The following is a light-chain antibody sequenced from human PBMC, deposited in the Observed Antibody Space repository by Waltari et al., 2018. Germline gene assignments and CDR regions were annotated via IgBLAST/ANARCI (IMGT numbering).Light chain of an antibody. Sequence: DIQMTQSPSSLSASVGDTVTITCRASQSISSYLNWYQQKPGKAPKLLIYAASTLQSGVPSRFSGSGSGTDFTLTISSLQPEDFVTYHCQQSYSTPRTFGQGTKVDVK. CDR3: QQSYSTPRT. V-gene: IGKV1-39*01. CDR2: AAS. CDR1: QSISSY. J-gene: IGKJ1*01.